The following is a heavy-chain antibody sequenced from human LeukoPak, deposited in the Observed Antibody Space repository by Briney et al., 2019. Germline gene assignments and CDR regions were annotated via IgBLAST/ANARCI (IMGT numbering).Heavy chain of an antibody. CDR2: ISSSSSTI. Sequence: GGSLRLSCAASGFTFSSYSMNWVRQAPGKGLEWISYISSSSSTIYYTDSVKGRFTISRDNAKNSLYLQMNSLRAEDTAVFYCARETTGNAFDIWGQGTMVTVSS. V-gene: IGHV3-48*04. D-gene: IGHD4-17*01. CDR3: ARETTGNAFDI. CDR1: GFTFSSYS. J-gene: IGHJ3*02.